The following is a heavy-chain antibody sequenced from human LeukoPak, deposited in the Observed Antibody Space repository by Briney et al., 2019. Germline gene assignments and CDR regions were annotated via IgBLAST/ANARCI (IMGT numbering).Heavy chain of an antibody. Sequence: GGSLRLSCADSGFTFSSYGMHWVRQAPGKGLEWVAVISYDGSNKYYADSVKGRFTISRDNSKNTLYLQMNSLRAEDTAVYYCTIEVVGTPSMVRGVVAPRYYFYYWGQGTLVTVSS. CDR3: TIEVVGTPSMVRGVVAPRYYFYY. V-gene: IGHV3-30-3*01. CDR1: GFTFSSYG. D-gene: IGHD3-10*01. CDR2: ISYDGSNK. J-gene: IGHJ4*02.